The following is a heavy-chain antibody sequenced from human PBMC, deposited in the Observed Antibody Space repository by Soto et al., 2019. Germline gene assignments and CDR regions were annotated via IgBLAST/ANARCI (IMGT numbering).Heavy chain of an antibody. V-gene: IGHV4-4*07. D-gene: IGHD1-1*01. CDR2: IYATGTT. Sequence: SETLSLTCTVSDASISGFYWSWIRKSAGKGLEWIGRIYATGTTDYNPSLKSRVMMSVDTSKKQFSLKLRSVTAADTAVYYCVRDGTKTLRDWFDPWGQGISVTVSS. J-gene: IGHJ5*02. CDR3: VRDGTKTLRDWFDP. CDR1: DASISGFY.